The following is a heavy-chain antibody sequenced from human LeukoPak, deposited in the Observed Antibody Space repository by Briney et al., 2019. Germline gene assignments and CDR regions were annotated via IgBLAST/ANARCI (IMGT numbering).Heavy chain of an antibody. D-gene: IGHD1-1*01. CDR1: GFTFDDYA. Sequence: GGSLRLSRAASGFTFDDYAMHWVRHAPGKGLEWVSGISWNSGSIRYADSVKGRFTISRDNAKNSLYLQMNSLRAEDTALYYCAKDIFDGRTGAFDIWGQGTMVTVSS. V-gene: IGHV3-9*01. CDR2: ISWNSGSI. J-gene: IGHJ3*02. CDR3: AKDIFDGRTGAFDI.